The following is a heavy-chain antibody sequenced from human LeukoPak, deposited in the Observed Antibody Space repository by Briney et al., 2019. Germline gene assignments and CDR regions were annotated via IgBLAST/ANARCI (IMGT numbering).Heavy chain of an antibody. V-gene: IGHV4-39*01. CDR3: ARASIIVVVPAARGPFDY. Sequence: SETLSLTCTVSGGSISSSSYYWDWIRQPPGKGLEWIGSIYYSGSTYYNPSLKSRVTISVDTSKNQFSLKLSSVTAADTAVYYCARASIIVVVPAARGPFDYWGQGTLVTVSS. J-gene: IGHJ4*02. CDR2: IYYSGST. CDR1: GGSISSSSYY. D-gene: IGHD2-2*01.